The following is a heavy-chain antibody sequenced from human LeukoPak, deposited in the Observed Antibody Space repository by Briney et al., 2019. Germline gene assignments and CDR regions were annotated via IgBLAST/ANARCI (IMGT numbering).Heavy chain of an antibody. CDR1: GGSISSSSYY. CDR3: ARLEMATTLFDY. V-gene: IGHV4-39*01. D-gene: IGHD5-24*01. Sequence: SETLSLTCTVSGGSISSSSYYWGWIRQPPGKGLEGIGSIYYSGSTYYNPSLKSRVTISVDTSKNQFSLKLSSVTAADTAVYYCARLEMATTLFDYWGQGTQVTVSS. J-gene: IGHJ4*02. CDR2: IYYSGST.